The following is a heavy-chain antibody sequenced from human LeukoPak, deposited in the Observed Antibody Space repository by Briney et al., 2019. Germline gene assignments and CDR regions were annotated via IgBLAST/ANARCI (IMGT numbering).Heavy chain of an antibody. V-gene: IGHV3-11*01. CDR2: MSSSGSSI. Sequence: GGSLRLSCAASGFTLSDYYMSWIRQAPGKGLEWVSYMSSSGSSIYYADSVKGRLTISRDNATDSLYLQMNSLRADDTAVYYCARDAGGYYYMDVWGKGTTVTVSS. CDR1: GFTLSDYY. CDR3: ARDAGGYYYMDV. J-gene: IGHJ6*03.